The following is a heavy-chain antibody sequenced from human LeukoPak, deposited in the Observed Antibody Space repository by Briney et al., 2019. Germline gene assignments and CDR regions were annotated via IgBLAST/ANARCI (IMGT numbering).Heavy chain of an antibody. Sequence: ASVKVSCKVSGYTLTELSMHWVRQAPGKGLEWMGGLDPEDGETIYAQKFQGRVTMTEDTSTDTAYMELSSLRSEDTAVYYCATAAVSRGYSGYDLDWGQGTLVTVSS. CDR1: GYTLTELS. V-gene: IGHV1-24*01. CDR3: ATAAVSRGYSGYDLD. CDR2: LDPEDGET. J-gene: IGHJ4*02. D-gene: IGHD5-12*01.